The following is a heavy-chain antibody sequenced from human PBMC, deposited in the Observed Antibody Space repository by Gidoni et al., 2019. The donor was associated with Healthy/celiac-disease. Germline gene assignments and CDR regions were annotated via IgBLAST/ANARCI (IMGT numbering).Heavy chain of an antibody. Sequence: EVQLVESGGGLVQPGGSLRLSCAASGFTFSSYSMNWVRQAPGKGLEWVSYISSSSSTIYYADSVKGRFTISRDNAKNSLYLQMNSLRAEDTAVYYCAGTSSSGPRAFDIWGQGTMVTVSS. CDR2: ISSSSSTI. V-gene: IGHV3-48*01. CDR3: AGTSSSGPRAFDI. J-gene: IGHJ3*02. D-gene: IGHD6-19*01. CDR1: GFTFSSYS.